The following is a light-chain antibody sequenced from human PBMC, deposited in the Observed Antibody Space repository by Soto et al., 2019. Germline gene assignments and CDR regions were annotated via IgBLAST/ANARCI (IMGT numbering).Light chain of an antibody. CDR3: QQYSSSPPLT. Sequence: EIVLTQSPGTLSLSPGERATLSCRASQSASSSYLAWYQQKPGQAPRLLIYGASSRATGIPDRFSGSGSGTDFTLTISRLEPEDFAVYYCQQYSSSPPLTFGGGTKVDIK. CDR2: GAS. V-gene: IGKV3-20*01. J-gene: IGKJ4*01. CDR1: QSASSSY.